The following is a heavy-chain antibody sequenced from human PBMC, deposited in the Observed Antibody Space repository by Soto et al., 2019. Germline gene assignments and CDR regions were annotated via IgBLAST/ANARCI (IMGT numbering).Heavy chain of an antibody. CDR3: ARDDCSGGSCYSYLAPNWFDP. J-gene: IGHJ5*02. CDR2: ISSSSSTI. V-gene: IGHV3-48*01. D-gene: IGHD2-15*01. Sequence: GGSLRLSCAASGFTFSSYSMNWVRQAPGKGLEWVSYISSSSSTIYYADSVKGRFTISRDNAKNSLYLQMNSLRAEDTAVYYCARDDCSGGSCYSYLAPNWFDPWGQGTLVTVS. CDR1: GFTFSSYS.